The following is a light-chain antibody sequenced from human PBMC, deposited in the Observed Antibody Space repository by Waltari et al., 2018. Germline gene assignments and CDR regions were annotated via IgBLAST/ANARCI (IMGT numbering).Light chain of an antibody. CDR2: KAS. J-gene: IGKJ1*01. CDR1: QSLSNW. CDR3: QQYRNLWT. V-gene: IGKV1-5*03. Sequence: DIQMTQSPSTLSASVGDRVTITCRASQSLSNWLAWYQQKPGKAPKVLIYKASTLESGVPSRFSGSGSGTEVTLTISSLQPDDFATDYCQQYRNLWTCGQGTKVEIK.